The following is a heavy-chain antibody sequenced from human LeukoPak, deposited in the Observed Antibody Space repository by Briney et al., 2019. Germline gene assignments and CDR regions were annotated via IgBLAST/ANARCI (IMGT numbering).Heavy chain of an antibody. Sequence: ASVKVSRKASGYTFTSYAMAWVRQAPGQGLEWMGWINTNTGNPTYAQDFTGRFVFSLDTSVSTAYLQISTLKAEDTAVYYCARERPGVIFDYWGQGTLVTVSS. CDR1: GYTFTSYA. J-gene: IGHJ4*02. CDR3: ARERPGVIFDY. D-gene: IGHD3-10*01. V-gene: IGHV7-4-1*02. CDR2: INTNTGNP.